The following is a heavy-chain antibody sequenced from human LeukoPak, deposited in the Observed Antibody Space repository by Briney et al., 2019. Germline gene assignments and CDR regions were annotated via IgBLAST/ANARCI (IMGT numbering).Heavy chain of an antibody. D-gene: IGHD2-2*01. CDR1: GGSFSGYY. J-gene: IGHJ5*02. Sequence: SETLSLTCAVYGGSFSGYYWSWIRQPPGKGLEWIGEINHSGSTNYNPSLKSRVTISVDTSKNQFSLKLSSVTAADTAVYYCARHGLYCSSTSCYAWRPPTRWFDPWGQGTLVTVSS. CDR2: INHSGST. CDR3: ARHGLYCSSTSCYAWRPPTRWFDP. V-gene: IGHV4-34*01.